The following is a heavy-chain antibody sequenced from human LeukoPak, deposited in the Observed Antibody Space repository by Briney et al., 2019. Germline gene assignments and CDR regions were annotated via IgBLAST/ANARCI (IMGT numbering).Heavy chain of an antibody. Sequence: GGSLRLSCAAAGFTFSASAMHWVRQTPGKGLEWVAVISYDGGSEYYSDSVKGRFTISRDNAKNSLYLQMNSLRAEDTAVYYCASSTGDYWGQGTLVTVSS. V-gene: IGHV3-30*03. CDR3: ASSTGDY. D-gene: IGHD1-14*01. J-gene: IGHJ4*02. CDR1: GFTFSASA. CDR2: ISYDGGSE.